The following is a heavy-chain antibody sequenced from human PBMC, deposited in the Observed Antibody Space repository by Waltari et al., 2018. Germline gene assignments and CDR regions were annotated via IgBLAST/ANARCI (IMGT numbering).Heavy chain of an antibody. D-gene: IGHD2-2*01. J-gene: IGHJ4*02. CDR1: GGSISSGGYY. CDR3: ARALSTSCYELDY. V-gene: IGHV4-31*03. CDR2: IYYSGRP. Sequence: QVQLQESGPGLVKPSQTLSLTCTVSGGSISSGGYYWSWIRQHPGKGLEWIGYIYYSGRPYYNPSLKSRVTISVDTSKNQCSLKLSSVTAADTAVYYCARALSTSCYELDYWGQGTLVTVSS.